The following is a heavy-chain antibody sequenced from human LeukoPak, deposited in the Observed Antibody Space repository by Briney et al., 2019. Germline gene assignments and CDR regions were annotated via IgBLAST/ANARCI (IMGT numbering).Heavy chain of an antibody. D-gene: IGHD6-13*01. J-gene: IGHJ6*03. CDR3: ARGRVSSSTWYSTYYYYFYMDV. Sequence: SETLSLTCTVSGGSISSYYWSWIRQPPGKGLEWIGYIYYSGSTNYKPSLKSRVTISVDTSKNQFSLKLSSVTAADTAVYFCARGRVSSSTWYSTYYYYFYMDVWGKGTTVTVSS. CDR2: IYYSGST. V-gene: IGHV4-59*01. CDR1: GGSISSYY.